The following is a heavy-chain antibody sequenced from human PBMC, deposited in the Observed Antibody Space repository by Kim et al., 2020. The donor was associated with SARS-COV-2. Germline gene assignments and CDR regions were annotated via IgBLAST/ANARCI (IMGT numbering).Heavy chain of an antibody. J-gene: IGHJ4*02. V-gene: IGHV3-73*01. CDR3: TKIAAAGGVDY. CDR1: GFTFSGSA. Sequence: GGSLRLSCAASGFTFSGSAMHWVRQASGKGLEWVGRIRSKANSYATAYAASVKGRFTISRDDSKNTAYLQMNSLKTEYTAVYYCTKIAAAGGVDYWGQGTLVTVSS. CDR2: IRSKANSYAT. D-gene: IGHD6-13*01.